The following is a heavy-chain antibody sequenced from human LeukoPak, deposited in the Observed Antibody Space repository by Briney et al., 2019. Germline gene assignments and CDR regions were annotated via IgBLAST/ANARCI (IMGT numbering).Heavy chain of an antibody. CDR3: ARVHHYGLYSFDY. CDR1: GGSISSGSYY. CDR2: IYYIGNT. D-gene: IGHD4-17*01. V-gene: IGHV4-61*01. J-gene: IGHJ4*02. Sequence: SETLSLTCTVSGGSISSGSYYWSWIRQPPGKGLEWIGYIYYIGNTNYNPSLKSRVTISVDTSKNQFSLKLSSVTAEDTAVYYCARVHHYGLYSFDYWGQGTLVTVSS.